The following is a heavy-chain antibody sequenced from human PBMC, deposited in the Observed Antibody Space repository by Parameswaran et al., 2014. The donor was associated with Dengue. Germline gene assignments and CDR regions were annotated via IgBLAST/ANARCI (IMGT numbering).Heavy chain of an antibody. Sequence: SWVRQAPGQGLEWMGRIIPILHLTNYAQRFQGRVTITADKSTRTAYMELSSLRSEDTAVYYCATGGISGTSDVTFDIWGQGTMVTVSS. D-gene: IGHD1-20*01. CDR3: ATGGISGTSDVTFDI. J-gene: IGHJ3*02. CDR2: IIPILHLT. V-gene: IGHV1-69*04.